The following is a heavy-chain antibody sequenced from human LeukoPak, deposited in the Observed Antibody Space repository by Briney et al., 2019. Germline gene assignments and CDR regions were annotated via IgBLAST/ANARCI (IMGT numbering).Heavy chain of an antibody. Sequence: SETLSLTCTVSGGSISSYYWSWIRQPPGKGLEWIGYIYYSGSTNYNPSLNSRVTISVDTSKNQFSLKLSSVTAADTAVYYCARLDTDYYDSSGYGAFDIWGQGTMVTVSS. V-gene: IGHV4-59*01. CDR3: ARLDTDYYDSSGYGAFDI. D-gene: IGHD3-22*01. CDR2: IYYSGST. CDR1: GGSISSYY. J-gene: IGHJ3*02.